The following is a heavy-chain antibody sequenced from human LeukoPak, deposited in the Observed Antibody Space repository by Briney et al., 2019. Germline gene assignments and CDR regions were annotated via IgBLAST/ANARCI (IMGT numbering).Heavy chain of an antibody. Sequence: SETLSFTCTVSGDSVSSSGYFWTWVRQPPGMGLDWIAYIYFTGSTNYNPSLKSRVTISFDTSMNHFSLSLSSLTAADTAVYFCARGNAAAADAFDIWGQGTMVTVSS. J-gene: IGHJ3*02. CDR3: ARGNAAAADAFDI. CDR1: GDSVSSSGYF. CDR2: IYFTGST. D-gene: IGHD6-13*01. V-gene: IGHV4-61*03.